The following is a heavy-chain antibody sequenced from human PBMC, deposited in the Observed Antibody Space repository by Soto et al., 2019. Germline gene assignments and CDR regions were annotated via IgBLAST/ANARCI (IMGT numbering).Heavy chain of an antibody. Sequence: ASVKVSCKASGYTFTSYGISWVRQAPGQGLEWMGWISAYNGNTNYAQKLQGRVTMTTDTSTSTAYMELRSLRSDDTAVYYCARDRVGYCSGGSCPVGDYWGQGTLVTVSS. D-gene: IGHD2-15*01. CDR2: ISAYNGNT. J-gene: IGHJ4*02. CDR1: GYTFTSYG. V-gene: IGHV1-18*01. CDR3: ARDRVGYCSGGSCPVGDY.